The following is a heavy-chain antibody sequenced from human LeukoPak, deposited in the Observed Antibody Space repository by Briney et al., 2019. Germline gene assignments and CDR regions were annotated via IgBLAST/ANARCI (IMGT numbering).Heavy chain of an antibody. CDR2: IDGEGSVT. CDR3: TTGRSYFFDY. V-gene: IGHV3-74*01. D-gene: IGHD5-24*01. Sequence: GGSLRLSCAASGCTFSTYWMHWVRQAPGKGLVWVSRIDGEGSVTKYTDSLKGRVTISTDNSKSTVYLQMNSLRAEDPAVYYCTTGRSYFFDYWGPGTLVTVSS. J-gene: IGHJ4*02. CDR1: GCTFSTYW.